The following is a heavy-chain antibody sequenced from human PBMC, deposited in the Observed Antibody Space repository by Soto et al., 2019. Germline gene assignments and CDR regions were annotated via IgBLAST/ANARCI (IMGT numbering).Heavy chain of an antibody. CDR1: GFTFSSYA. J-gene: IGHJ6*02. CDR2: ISGSGGST. D-gene: IGHD3-3*01. Sequence: GGSLRLSCAASGFTFSSYAMSWVRQAPGKGLEWVSAISGSGGSTYYADSVKGRFTISRDNAKNSLYLQMNSLRAEDTAVYYCARDVRTIFGVVIIKHYYYYGMDVWGQGTTVTVSS. V-gene: IGHV3-23*01. CDR3: ARDVRTIFGVVIIKHYYYYGMDV.